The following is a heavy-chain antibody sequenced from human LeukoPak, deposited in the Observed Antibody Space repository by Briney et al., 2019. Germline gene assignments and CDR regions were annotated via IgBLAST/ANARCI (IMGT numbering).Heavy chain of an antibody. CDR1: GFTFSSYS. V-gene: IGHV3-21*01. CDR2: ISSSSSYL. CDR3: ARGSGTVDYYGMDV. D-gene: IGHD4-23*01. J-gene: IGHJ6*02. Sequence: GGSLRLSCAASGFTFSSYSMNWVRQAPGKGLEWVSSISSSSSYLYYADSVKGRFTISRDNAKNSLYLQVNSLRAEDTAVYYCARGSGTVDYYGMDVWGQGTTVTVSS.